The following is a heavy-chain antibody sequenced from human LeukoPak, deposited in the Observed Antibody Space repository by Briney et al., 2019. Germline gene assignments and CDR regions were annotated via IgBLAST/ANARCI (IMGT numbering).Heavy chain of an antibody. CDR1: GGSISSYF. CDR2: FYTSGIT. CDR3: ARQDSAVWSAFDV. D-gene: IGHD3-3*01. V-gene: IGHV4-4*07. J-gene: IGHJ3*01. Sequence: SETLSLTCTVSGGSISSYFWSWIRQPAGKGLEWIGRFYTSGITNDNPSLKGRLTISLATSKRQFSLNLSSVTAADTAMYYCARQDSAVWSAFDVWGQGTMVTVSS.